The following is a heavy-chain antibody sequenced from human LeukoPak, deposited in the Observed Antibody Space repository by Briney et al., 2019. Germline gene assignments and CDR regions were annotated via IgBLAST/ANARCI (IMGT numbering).Heavy chain of an antibody. Sequence: GGSLRLSCAASGFTFSNYVMYGVRQAPGKGLEWVAVISPDGTDKYYADSVKGRVSISRDNSKNTLYLQMNLRADDTAVYYCARGESTSSLDCWGRGTLVTVSS. CDR1: GFTFSNYV. J-gene: IGHJ4*02. D-gene: IGHD2-2*01. V-gene: IGHV3-30-3*01. CDR3: ARGESTSSLDC. CDR2: ISPDGTDK.